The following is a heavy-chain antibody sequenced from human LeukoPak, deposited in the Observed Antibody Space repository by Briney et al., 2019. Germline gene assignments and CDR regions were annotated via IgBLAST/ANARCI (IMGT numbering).Heavy chain of an antibody. CDR1: GFTFSNAW. V-gene: IGHV3-15*01. D-gene: IGHD3-16*02. CDR2: IKSKTDGGTT. CDR3: TTGEDYDYVWGSYRYN. Sequence: GGSLRLSCAASGFTFSNAWMSWVRQALGKGLEWVGRIKSKTDGGTTDYAAPVKGRFTISRDDSKNTLYLQMNSLKTEDTAVYYCTTGEDYDYVWGSYRYNWGQGTLVTVSS. J-gene: IGHJ4*02.